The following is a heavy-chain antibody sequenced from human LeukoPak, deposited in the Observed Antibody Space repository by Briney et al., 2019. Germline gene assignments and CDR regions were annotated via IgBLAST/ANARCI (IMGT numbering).Heavy chain of an antibody. J-gene: IGHJ4*02. V-gene: IGHV4-4*02. CDR2: IYHSGST. D-gene: IGHD1-26*01. CDR3: ARGPWELHFDY. Sequence: PSGTLSLTCAVSGGSISSSNWWTWVRQPPGKGLEWIGEIYHSGSTNYNPSLRSRVTISLDKSKNQFSLKLSSVTAADTAVYYCARGPWELHFDYWGQGTLVTVSS. CDR1: GGSISSSNW.